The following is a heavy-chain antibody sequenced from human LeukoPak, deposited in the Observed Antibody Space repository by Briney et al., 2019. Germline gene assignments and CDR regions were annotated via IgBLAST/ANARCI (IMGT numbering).Heavy chain of an antibody. CDR2: IYYSGST. Sequence: KPSETLSLTCTVSGGSISSYYWSWIRQPPGKGLEWIGYIYYSGSTNYNPSLKSRVTISVDTSKNQFSLKLSSVTAADTAVYYCASGHPGDYVYYWGQGTLVTVSS. CDR3: ASGHPGDYVYY. CDR1: GGSISSYY. V-gene: IGHV4-59*01. J-gene: IGHJ4*02.